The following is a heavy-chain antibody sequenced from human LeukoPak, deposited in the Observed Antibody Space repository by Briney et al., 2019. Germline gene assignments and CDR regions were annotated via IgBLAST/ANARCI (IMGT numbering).Heavy chain of an antibody. J-gene: IGHJ4*02. CDR1: GFTLSSYS. CDR2: ISSSSSSI. D-gene: IGHD1-1*01. V-gene: IGHV3-48*01. Sequence: TGGSLRLSCAASGFTLSSYSMNWVRQAPGKGLEWLSYISSSSSSIYYADSVEGRFTISRDNAKNSLYLQMNSLRVEDTAIYYCAKGQELDDGVFDSWGQGTLVTVSS. CDR3: AKGQELDDGVFDS.